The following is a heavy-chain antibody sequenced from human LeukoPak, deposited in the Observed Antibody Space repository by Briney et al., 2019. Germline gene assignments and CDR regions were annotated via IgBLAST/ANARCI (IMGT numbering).Heavy chain of an antibody. J-gene: IGHJ6*03. D-gene: IGHD6-13*01. V-gene: IGHV3-23*01. CDR1: GGSISSYY. CDR3: AKRAAGRYYYYYMDV. Sequence: PSETLSLTCTVSGGSISSYYWSWIRQPPGKGLEWVSAISGSGGSTYYADSVKGRFTISRDNSKNTLYLQMNSLRAEDTAVYYCAKRAAGRYYYYYMDVWGKGTTVTISS. CDR2: ISGSGGST.